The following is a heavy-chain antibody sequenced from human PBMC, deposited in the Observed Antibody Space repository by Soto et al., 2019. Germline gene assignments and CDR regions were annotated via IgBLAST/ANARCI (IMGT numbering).Heavy chain of an antibody. CDR3: AKVPNGSGFYYIGVGFYYYYYMDV. CDR2: ISGSAGST. V-gene: IGHV3-23*01. Sequence: GGSPRLSCAASGFTFSTESMSWVRQAPGKGLEWVSAISGSAGSTYYADSVKGRFAISRDNSKNTPYLQMNSLRAEDTAVYYCAKVPNGSGFYYIGVGFYYYYYMDVWGKGTTVTV. J-gene: IGHJ6*03. CDR1: GFTFSTES. D-gene: IGHD3-10*01.